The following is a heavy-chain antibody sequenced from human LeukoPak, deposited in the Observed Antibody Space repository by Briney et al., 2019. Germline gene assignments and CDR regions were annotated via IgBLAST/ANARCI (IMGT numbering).Heavy chain of an antibody. Sequence: QAGGSLRLSCAASGFTFSSFAMSWVRQAPGKGLEWVSSISGSGGTTYCADSVKGRFSISRDNSKNTLYLQMNSLRAEDTAVYYCAKAVGITGTAFGVDYWGQGTLVTVSS. D-gene: IGHD1-20*01. CDR3: AKAVGITGTAFGVDY. CDR2: ISGSGGTT. CDR1: GFTFSSFA. J-gene: IGHJ4*02. V-gene: IGHV3-23*01.